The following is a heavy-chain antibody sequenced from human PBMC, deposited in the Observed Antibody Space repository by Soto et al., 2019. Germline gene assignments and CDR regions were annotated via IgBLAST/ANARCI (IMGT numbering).Heavy chain of an antibody. V-gene: IGHV4-39*01. Sequence: PSETLSLTCTVSGGSISSSSYYWGWIRQPPGKGLEWIGKIFFNGDTYYNPSLKSRVTISVDTSKNQFSLKLRSVTAADTAVYYCARQTDYGGKSFAFWGQGALVTV. J-gene: IGHJ4*02. CDR3: ARQTDYGGKSFAF. CDR2: IFFNGDT. CDR1: GGSISSSSYY. D-gene: IGHD4-17*01.